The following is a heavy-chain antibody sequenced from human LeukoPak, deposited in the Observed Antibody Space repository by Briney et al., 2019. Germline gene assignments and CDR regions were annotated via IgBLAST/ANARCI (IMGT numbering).Heavy chain of an antibody. V-gene: IGHV3-9*01. J-gene: IGHJ3*02. CDR3: AKDIRPLLWFGGDAFDI. CDR2: ISWNSGSI. D-gene: IGHD3-10*01. CDR1: GFTFGDYA. Sequence: GGSLRLSCAASGFTFGDYAMHWVRQAPGKGLEWVSGISWNSGSIGYADSVKGRFTISRDNAKNSLYLQMNSLRAEDTALYYCAKDIRPLLWFGGDAFDIWGQGTMVTVSS.